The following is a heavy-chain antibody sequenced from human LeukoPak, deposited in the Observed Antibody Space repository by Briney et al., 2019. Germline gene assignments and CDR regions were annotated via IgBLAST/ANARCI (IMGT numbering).Heavy chain of an antibody. CDR1: GFTFSSYW. Sequence: PGGSLRLSCAASGFTFSSYWMSWVRQAPGKGLEWVANIKQDGSEKYYVDSVKGRFTISRDNAKNSLYLQMNSLRAEDTAVYYCAREYCSGGSCYNDAFDIWGQGTMVTVSS. CDR2: IKQDGSEK. CDR3: AREYCSGGSCYNDAFDI. J-gene: IGHJ3*02. V-gene: IGHV3-7*01. D-gene: IGHD2-15*01.